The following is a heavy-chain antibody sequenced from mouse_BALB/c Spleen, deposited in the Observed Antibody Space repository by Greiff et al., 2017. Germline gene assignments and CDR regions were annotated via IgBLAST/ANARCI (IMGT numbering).Heavy chain of an antibody. D-gene: IGHD1-1*01. CDR2: IDPANGNT. Sequence: EVQLQQSGAELVKPGASVKLSCTASGFNIKDTYMHWVKQRPEQGLEWIGRIDPANGNTKYDPKFQGKATITADTSSNTAYLQLSSLTSEDTAVYYCAITTVVDRYFDVWGAGTTVTVSS. J-gene: IGHJ1*01. CDR3: AITTVVDRYFDV. CDR1: GFNIKDTY. V-gene: IGHV14-3*02.